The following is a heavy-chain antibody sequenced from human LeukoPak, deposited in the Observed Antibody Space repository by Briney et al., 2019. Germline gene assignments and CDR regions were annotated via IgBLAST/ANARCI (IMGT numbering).Heavy chain of an antibody. Sequence: ASVKVSCKASGYSFTNYGISWVRQAGQGLEWMGWISGYNGNTKYAQKFQGRVTMTTDTSTSTVYMELSSLISDDTAVYYCARVDTVNYYYYMDVWGKGTPVTVSS. J-gene: IGHJ6*03. CDR1: GYSFTNYG. V-gene: IGHV1-18*01. CDR2: ISGYNGNT. CDR3: ARVDTVNYYYYMDV. D-gene: IGHD5-18*01.